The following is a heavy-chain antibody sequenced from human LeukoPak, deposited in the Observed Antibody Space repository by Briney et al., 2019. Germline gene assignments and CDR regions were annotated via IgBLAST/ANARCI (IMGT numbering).Heavy chain of an antibody. CDR1: GGSFSGYY. V-gene: IGHV4-34*01. J-gene: IGHJ4*02. Sequence: SETLSLTCAVYGGSFSGYYWSWIRQPPGKGLEWIGEINHSGGTNYNASLKSRVTISADTSKNQFSLKLSSATAADTAVYYGATSRDYYDSSGVDYWGQGTLVTVSS. D-gene: IGHD3-22*01. CDR2: INHSGGT. CDR3: ATSRDYYDSSGVDY.